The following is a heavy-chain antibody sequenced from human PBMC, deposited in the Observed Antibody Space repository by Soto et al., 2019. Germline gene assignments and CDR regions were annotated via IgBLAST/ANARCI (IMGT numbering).Heavy chain of an antibody. CDR2: INHSGST. D-gene: IGHD6-19*01. V-gene: IGHV4-34*01. J-gene: IGHJ4*02. CDR3: ARGGGSGWYIDY. Sequence: SETLSLTCAVDGGSFSNYYWSWIRQPPGRGLEWIGEINHSGSTDYNPSLKSRLTISVDTSKNQFSLYLSSVTAADTAVYYCARGGGSGWYIDYWGQGTLVTVSS. CDR1: GGSFSNYY.